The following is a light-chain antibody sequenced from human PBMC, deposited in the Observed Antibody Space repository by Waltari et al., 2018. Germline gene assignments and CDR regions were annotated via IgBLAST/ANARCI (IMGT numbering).Light chain of an antibody. Sequence: EIVMTQSPATLSVSPGDTATLSCRASQRVSSNVAWYQKKPGQAPRLLIYDASTRATSIPAKFRGSGSGTEFPLTLSSLQSEDFAVYSCQQYNRWPPITFGHGTRLEIK. CDR1: QRVSSN. CDR2: DAS. CDR3: QQYNRWPPIT. J-gene: IGKJ5*01. V-gene: IGKV3-15*01.